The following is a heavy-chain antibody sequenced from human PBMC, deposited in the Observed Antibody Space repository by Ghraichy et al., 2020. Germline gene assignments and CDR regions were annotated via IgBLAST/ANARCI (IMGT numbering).Heavy chain of an antibody. CDR1: GGSISSYY. CDR2: IYYSGNT. J-gene: IGHJ4*02. Sequence: SETLSLTCTVSGGSISSYYWSWIRQPPGKGLEWIGYIYYSGNTNYNPSLKSRVTMSVDTSKNQFSLKLSSVTAADTAVYYCARLTDYYDTSGSSKKFDYWGQGTLVIVSS. D-gene: IGHD3-22*01. CDR3: ARLTDYYDTSGSSKKFDY. V-gene: IGHV4-59*01.